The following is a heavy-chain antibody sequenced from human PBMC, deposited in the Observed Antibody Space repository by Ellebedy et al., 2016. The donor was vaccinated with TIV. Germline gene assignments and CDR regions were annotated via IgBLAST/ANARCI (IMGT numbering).Heavy chain of an antibody. CDR2: IYYGGNT. D-gene: IGHD6-13*01. J-gene: IGHJ4*02. V-gene: IGHV4-39*01. CDR3: ARPVSSWYSGFDY. CDR1: GGSISSSSYH. Sequence: SETLSLTCTVSGGSISSSSYHWAWIRQPPGKGPEWMGSIYYGGNTYYNPSLKSRVSISVDTSKNQFSLKLSSVTAADTAVYYCARPVSSWYSGFDYWGQGALVTVSS.